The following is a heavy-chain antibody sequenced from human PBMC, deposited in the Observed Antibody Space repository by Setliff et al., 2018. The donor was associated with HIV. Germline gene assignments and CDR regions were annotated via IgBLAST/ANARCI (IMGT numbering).Heavy chain of an antibody. J-gene: IGHJ4*02. D-gene: IGHD3-3*01. CDR1: GASISGFY. V-gene: IGHV4-59*01. CDR3: ATGIDNFWSGYVN. Sequence: SETLSLTCTVSGASISGFYWSWIRQPPGKGLEWIGYFSYSVITNYNPSLKSRVTISVDTSKNQFSLNLNSVTAADTAVYYCATGIDNFWSGYVNWGQGTLVTVSS. CDR2: FSYSVIT.